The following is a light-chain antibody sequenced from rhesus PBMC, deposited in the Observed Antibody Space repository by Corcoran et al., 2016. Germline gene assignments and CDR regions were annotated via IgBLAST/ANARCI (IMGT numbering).Light chain of an antibody. Sequence: DIVMTQTPLSLPVTPGEPASISCRSSQSLLHSNGNTYWYWYLQKPGQPQRLLIYRVSNRLSGVPDSGSGSGSGTDFTLKSSRVEAEDVGVYYCMQALQNPFTFGPGTKLDIK. CDR3: MQALQNPFT. V-gene: IGKV2-73*01. CDR2: RVS. CDR1: QSLLHSNGNTY. J-gene: IGKJ3*01.